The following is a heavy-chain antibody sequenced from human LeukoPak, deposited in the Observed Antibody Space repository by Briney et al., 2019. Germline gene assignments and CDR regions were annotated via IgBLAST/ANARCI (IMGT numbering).Heavy chain of an antibody. CDR1: RNHS. J-gene: IGHJ4*02. Sequence: RNHSKNWIRQAPGKGLELVSDISSGSSTKDYADSVKGRFPISRDNAKNSLYLQMDSLRDEDTAVYYCARYRNGFDYWGQGTLVTVSS. CDR3: ARYRNGFDY. CDR2: ISSGSSTK. D-gene: IGHD1-1*01. V-gene: IGHV3-48*02.